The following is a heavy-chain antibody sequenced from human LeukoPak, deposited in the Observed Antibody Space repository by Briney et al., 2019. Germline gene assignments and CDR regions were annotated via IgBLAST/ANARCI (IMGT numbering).Heavy chain of an antibody. D-gene: IGHD3-9*01. J-gene: IGHJ4*02. Sequence: GGSLRLSCAASGFTFSNAYMNWVRQAPGKGLEWVAVISYDGSNKYYADSVKGRFTISRDNSKNTLYLQMNSLRAEDTAVYYCAKDKRYFDWLSPDDYWGQGTLVTVSS. CDR3: AKDKRYFDWLSPDDY. V-gene: IGHV3-30*18. CDR1: GFTFSNAY. CDR2: ISYDGSNK.